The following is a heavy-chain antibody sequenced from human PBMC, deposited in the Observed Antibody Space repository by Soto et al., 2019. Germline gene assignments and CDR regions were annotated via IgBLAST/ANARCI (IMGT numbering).Heavy chain of an antibody. CDR1: GFTFSSYE. CDR2: ISDSGGTV. J-gene: IGHJ6*02. V-gene: IGHV3-48*03. Sequence: GGSLRLSCAASGFTFSSYEMNWVRQAPGQGLEWVSYISDSGGTVYYADSVKGRFTVSRDNAQNSVYLQMNSLRTEDTAVYYCARDLLHYDFWSGYSAYFYYGMDVWGPGTTVTVS. CDR3: ARDLLHYDFWSGYSAYFYYGMDV. D-gene: IGHD3-3*01.